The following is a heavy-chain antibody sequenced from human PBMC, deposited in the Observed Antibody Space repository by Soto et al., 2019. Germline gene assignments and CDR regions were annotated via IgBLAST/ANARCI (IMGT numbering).Heavy chain of an antibody. J-gene: IGHJ4*02. V-gene: IGHV4-61*01. CDR3: ARSDGRY. Sequence: SETLSLTCSVSGGSISSSSYYWSWIRQPPGKGLEWIGYIYYSGSTNYNPSLRSRVTISVDTSKNQFSLKLSSVTAADTAVYYCARSDGRYWGQGTLVTVSS. CDR1: GGSISSSSYY. CDR2: IYYSGST.